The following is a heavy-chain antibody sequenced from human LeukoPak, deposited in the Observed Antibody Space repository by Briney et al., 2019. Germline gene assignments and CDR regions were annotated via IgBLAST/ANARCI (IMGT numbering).Heavy chain of an antibody. Sequence: GASVKVSCKASGYTFTSYYMHWVRQAPGQGLEWMGIINPSGGSTSYAQKFQGRVTMTRDTSTSTVYMELSSLRSEDTAVYYCARGRTSVVVVAATDRDFDPWGRGTLVTVSS. CDR2: INPSGGST. D-gene: IGHD2-15*01. J-gene: IGHJ2*01. CDR3: ARGRTSVVVVAATDRDFDP. CDR1: GYTFTSYY. V-gene: IGHV1-46*01.